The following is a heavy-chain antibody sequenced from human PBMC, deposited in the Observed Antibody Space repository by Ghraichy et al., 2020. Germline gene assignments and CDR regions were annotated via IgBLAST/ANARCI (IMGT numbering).Heavy chain of an antibody. D-gene: IGHD6-13*01. V-gene: IGHV4-59*01. Sequence: SETLSLTCTVSGGSISSYYWSWIRQPPGKGLEWIGYIYYSGSTNYNPSLKSRVTISVDTSKNQFSLKLSSVTAADTAVYYCASNPGIAAAGLSFDLWGRGTLVTISS. J-gene: IGHJ2*01. CDR1: GGSISSYY. CDR2: IYYSGST. CDR3: ASNPGIAAAGLSFDL.